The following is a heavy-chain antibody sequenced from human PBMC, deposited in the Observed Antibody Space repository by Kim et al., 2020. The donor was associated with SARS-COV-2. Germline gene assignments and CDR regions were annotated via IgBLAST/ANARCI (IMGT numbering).Heavy chain of an antibody. CDR3: ASSKSGRDGYKLDY. Sequence: SETLSLTCTVSGGSISSYYWSWIRQPPGKGLEWIGYIYYSGSTNYNPSLKSRVTISVDTSKNQFSLKLSSVTAADTAVYYCASSKSGRDGYKLDYWGQGTLVTVSS. D-gene: IGHD5-12*01. V-gene: IGHV4-59*01. CDR1: GGSISSYY. J-gene: IGHJ4*02. CDR2: IYYSGST.